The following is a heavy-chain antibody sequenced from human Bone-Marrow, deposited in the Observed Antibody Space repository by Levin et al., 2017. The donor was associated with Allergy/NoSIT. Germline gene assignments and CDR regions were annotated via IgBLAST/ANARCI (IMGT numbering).Heavy chain of an antibody. CDR1: GFTVSSHH. J-gene: IGHJ3*02. D-gene: IGHD3-10*01. V-gene: IGHV3-53*01. CDR2: IYSGGRG. Sequence: GESLKISCAASGFTVSSHHMSWVRQAPGKGLEWVALIYSGGRGYYADSVRGRFTIHRDNSKNTLYLQLNSLSAEDTAVYYWAIYGSVNDYSAFDIWGQATMATVSS. CDR3: AIYGSVNDYSAFDI.